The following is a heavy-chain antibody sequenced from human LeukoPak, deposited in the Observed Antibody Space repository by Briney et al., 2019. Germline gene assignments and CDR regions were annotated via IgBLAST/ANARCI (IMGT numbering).Heavy chain of an antibody. J-gene: IGHJ5*02. D-gene: IGHD3-16*01. CDR3: ARDLGITFGGVMGPAFDP. CDR1: GFTFSSYA. Sequence: GGSLRLSCAASGFTFSSYAMSWVRQAPGKGLEWVSAISGSGGSTYYADSVKGRFTISRDNSKNTLYLQMNSLRAEDTAVYYCARDLGITFGGVMGPAFDPWGQGTLVTVSS. V-gene: IGHV3-23*01. CDR2: ISGSGGST.